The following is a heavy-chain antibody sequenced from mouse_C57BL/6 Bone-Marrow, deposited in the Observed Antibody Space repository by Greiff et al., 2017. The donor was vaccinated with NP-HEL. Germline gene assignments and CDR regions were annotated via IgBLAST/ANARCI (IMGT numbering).Heavy chain of an antibody. CDR2: IYPGSGNT. Sequence: QVQLQQSGAELVRPGASVKLSCKASGYTFTDYYINWVKQRPGQGLEWIARIYPGSGNTYYNEKFKGKATLTAEKSSSTAYMQLSSLTSEDSAVYFCARRGVTTEGYAMDYWGQGTSVTVSS. V-gene: IGHV1-76*01. CDR1: GYTFTDYY. CDR3: ARRGVTTEGYAMDY. J-gene: IGHJ4*01. D-gene: IGHD2-2*01.